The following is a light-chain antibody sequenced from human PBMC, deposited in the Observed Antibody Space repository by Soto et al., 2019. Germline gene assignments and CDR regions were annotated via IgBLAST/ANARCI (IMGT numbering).Light chain of an antibody. J-gene: IGLJ1*01. CDR1: SSDVGGYNY. V-gene: IGLV2-14*01. Sequence: QSALAQPASVSGSPGQSITISCTGTSSDVGGYNYVSWYQQNPGKAPKLMIYDVTNRPSGVSNRFSGSKSGNTASLTISGLQPEDEADYYCSSHTSGSTRVFGSGTKVNVL. CDR2: DVT. CDR3: SSHTSGSTRV.